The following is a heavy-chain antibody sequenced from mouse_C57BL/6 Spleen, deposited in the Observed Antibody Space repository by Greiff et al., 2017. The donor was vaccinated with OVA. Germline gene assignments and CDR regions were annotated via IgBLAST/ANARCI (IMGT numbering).Heavy chain of an antibody. CDR3: ARDDYYPSY. Sequence: VQLQQPGTDLVKPGASVKLSCKASGYTFTSYWMPWVQQRPGQGLAWIGNINPSNGGTNYNEKFKSKATLTVDKSSSTAYMQLSSLTSEDSEGYCCARDDYYPSYWGQGTTLTVSS. CDR2: INPSNGGT. V-gene: IGHV1-53*01. D-gene: IGHD2-3*01. CDR1: GYTFTSYW. J-gene: IGHJ2*01.